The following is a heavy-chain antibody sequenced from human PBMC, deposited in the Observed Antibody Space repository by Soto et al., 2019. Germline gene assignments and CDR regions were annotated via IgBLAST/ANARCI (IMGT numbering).Heavy chain of an antibody. V-gene: IGHV3-30*18. CDR3: AKESSLWFGELLSDYYYGMDV. CDR2: ISYDGSNK. Sequence: QVQLVESGGGVVQPGRSLRLSCAASGFTFSSYGMHWVRQAPGKGLEWVAVISYDGSNKYYADSVKGRLTISRDNSKNTLYLQMNSLRAEDTAVYYCAKESSLWFGELLSDYYYGMDVWGQGTTVTVSS. J-gene: IGHJ6*02. CDR1: GFTFSSYG. D-gene: IGHD3-10*01.